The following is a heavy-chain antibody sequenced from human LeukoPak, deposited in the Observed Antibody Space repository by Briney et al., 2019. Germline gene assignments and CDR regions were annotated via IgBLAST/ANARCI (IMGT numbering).Heavy chain of an antibody. D-gene: IGHD4-17*01. J-gene: IGHJ4*02. CDR3: ARVVDHDYGDYYLDY. V-gene: IGHV3-53*01. CDR2: IYSGGST. Sequence: GGSLRLSCAASGFTVSSNDMSWVRQAPGKGLECISVIYSGGSTDYADSVKGRLTISRDNSKTTLYLQMNSLRAEDTAVYYCARVVDHDYGDYYLDYWGQGTLVTVSS. CDR1: GFTVSSND.